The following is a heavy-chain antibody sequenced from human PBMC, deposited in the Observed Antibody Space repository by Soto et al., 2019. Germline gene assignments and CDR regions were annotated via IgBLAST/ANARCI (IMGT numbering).Heavy chain of an antibody. CDR1: GYSFTSYW. Sequence: PGESLKISCKGSGYSFTSYWIAWVRQMPGKGLEWMGRIDPSDSYTNYSPSFQGHVTISADKSISTAYLQWSSLKASDTAMYYCASTYYDSSGYVRYNWFDPWGQGTLVTVSS. CDR2: IDPSDSYT. D-gene: IGHD3-22*01. V-gene: IGHV5-10-1*01. CDR3: ASTYYDSSGYVRYNWFDP. J-gene: IGHJ5*02.